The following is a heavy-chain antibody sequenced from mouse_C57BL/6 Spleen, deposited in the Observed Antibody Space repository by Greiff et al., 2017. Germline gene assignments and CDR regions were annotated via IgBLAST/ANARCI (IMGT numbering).Heavy chain of an antibody. J-gene: IGHJ1*03. D-gene: IGHD1-1*01. CDR3: ARVHYGSSYDWYFDV. Sequence: VQLQESDAELVKPGASVKISCKVSGYTFTDHTIHWMKQRPEQGLEWIGYIYPRDGSTKYNEKFKGKATLTADKSSSTAYMQLNSLTSEDSAVYFCARVHYGSSYDWYFDVWGTGTTVTVSS. V-gene: IGHV1-78*01. CDR2: IYPRDGST. CDR1: GYTFTDHT.